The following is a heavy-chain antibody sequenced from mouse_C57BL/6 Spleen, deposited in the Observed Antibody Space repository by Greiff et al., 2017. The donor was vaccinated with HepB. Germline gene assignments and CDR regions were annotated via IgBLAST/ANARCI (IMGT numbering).Heavy chain of an antibody. J-gene: IGHJ2*01. CDR1: GYTFTDHY. V-gene: IGHV1-26*01. Sequence: VQLQQSGPELVKPGASVKISCKASGYTFTDHYMNWVKQSHGKSLEWIGDINPNNGGTSYNQKFKGKATLTVDKSSSTAYMELRSLTSEDSAVYYCASQDGDYWGQGTTLTVSS. CDR2: INPNNGGT. CDR3: ASQDGDY.